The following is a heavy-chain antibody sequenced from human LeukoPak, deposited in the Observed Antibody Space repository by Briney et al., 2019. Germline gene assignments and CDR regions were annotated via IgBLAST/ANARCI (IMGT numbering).Heavy chain of an antibody. CDR1: GGXISSYY. CDR2: IYYSGST. V-gene: IGHV4-59*08. Sequence: SETLSLTCTASGGXISSYYCSWLRQPPGKGLEWLGFIYYSGSTHYKSSLKSRVTISVDTSKNQFSLRLSSVTAADTAVYYCARHSGSSPHYFDYWGQGTLVTVSS. J-gene: IGHJ4*02. CDR3: ARHSGSSPHYFDY. D-gene: IGHD1-26*01.